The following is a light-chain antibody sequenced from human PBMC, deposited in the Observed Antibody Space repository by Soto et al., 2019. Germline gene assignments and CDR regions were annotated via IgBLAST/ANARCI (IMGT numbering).Light chain of an antibody. J-gene: IGLJ2*01. CDR3: ASYTSSSTSVI. CDR2: EVS. V-gene: IGLV2-14*01. CDR1: SSDVGGYNY. Sequence: QSVLTQPRSVSGSPGQSVTISCTGTSSDVGGYNYVSWYQQHPGKAPKLMIFEVSNRPSGISSRFSGSKSGNTASLTISGLQAEDEADYYCASYTSSSTSVIFGRGTKLTVL.